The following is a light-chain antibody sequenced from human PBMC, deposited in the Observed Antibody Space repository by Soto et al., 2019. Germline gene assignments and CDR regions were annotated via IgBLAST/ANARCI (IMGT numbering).Light chain of an antibody. Sequence: DIQMTQSPSSLSASVGDRVTITCRASQNIRTFVNWYQQKPGEAPNLLIYAASSLQSGVPSRFSGSGSGTDFTLTISSLQREDFATYYCQQSYSTLWTFGQGTKVDIK. CDR2: AAS. CDR3: QQSYSTLWT. J-gene: IGKJ1*01. CDR1: QNIRTF. V-gene: IGKV1-39*01.